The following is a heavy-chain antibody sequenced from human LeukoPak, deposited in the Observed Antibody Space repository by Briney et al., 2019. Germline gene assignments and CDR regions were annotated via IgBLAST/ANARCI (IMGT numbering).Heavy chain of an antibody. V-gene: IGHV3-23*01. Sequence: GGPLRLSCAASGFTFSNYDMSWVRQAPEKGLEWVSSISDSGGSTYYADSVKGRFTISRDNSKNTLYLQMTNLRAADTAVYYCAKDLSRAVAADWFDPWDQGSLVTVSS. CDR2: ISDSGGST. J-gene: IGHJ5*02. D-gene: IGHD6-19*01. CDR1: GFTFSNYD. CDR3: AKDLSRAVAADWFDP.